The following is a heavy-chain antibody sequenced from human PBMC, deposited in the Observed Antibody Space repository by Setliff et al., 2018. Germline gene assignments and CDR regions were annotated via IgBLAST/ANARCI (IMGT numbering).Heavy chain of an antibody. CDR1: GFTFSSYAM. V-gene: IGHV4-4*02. CDR3: ARFRDWNYDPYFDY. CDR2: IYHSGST. Sequence: SETLRLSCAASGFTFSSYAMSWVRQPPGKGLEWIGEIYHSGSTNYNPSLKSRVTISVDKSKNQFSLKLSSVTAADTAVYYCARFRDWNYDPYFDYWGQGTLVTVSS. D-gene: IGHD1-7*01. J-gene: IGHJ4*02.